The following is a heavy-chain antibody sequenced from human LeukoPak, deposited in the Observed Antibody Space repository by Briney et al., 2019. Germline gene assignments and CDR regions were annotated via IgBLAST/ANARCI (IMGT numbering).Heavy chain of an antibody. Sequence: PGGSLRLSCAASGFTFSNYWMHWVRQAPGKGLVWVSRISGDGRSTIYTDSVKGRFTISRDNAENTLYLQMNSLRAEDTAVYYCASGALTWLGESGDYWGQGTLVTVSS. D-gene: IGHD3-10*01. V-gene: IGHV3-74*01. J-gene: IGHJ4*02. CDR3: ASGALTWLGESGDY. CDR2: ISGDGRST. CDR1: GFTFSNYW.